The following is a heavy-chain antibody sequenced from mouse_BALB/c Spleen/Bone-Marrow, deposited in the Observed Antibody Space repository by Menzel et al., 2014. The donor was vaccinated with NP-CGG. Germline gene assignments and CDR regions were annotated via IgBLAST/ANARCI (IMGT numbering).Heavy chain of an antibody. CDR2: IDPANGNT. CDR3: ASYVYGYYFDY. Sequence: VHVKQSGAELVKPGASVKLSCTASGFNVKDTYIHWVKQRPEQGLEWIGRIDPANGNTKYDPKFQGKATITADTSSNTAYPQLSSLTSEDTAVYYCASYVYGYYFDYWGQGTTLTVSS. J-gene: IGHJ2*01. V-gene: IGHV14-3*02. D-gene: IGHD2-2*01. CDR1: GFNVKDTY.